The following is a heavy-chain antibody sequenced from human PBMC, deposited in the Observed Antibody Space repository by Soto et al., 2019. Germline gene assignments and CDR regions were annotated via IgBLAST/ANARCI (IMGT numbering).Heavy chain of an antibody. CDR3: AKAGDGYSSSWYNSYFQH. CDR2: ISGSGYST. V-gene: IGHV3-23*01. CDR1: GFTFSSYA. J-gene: IGHJ1*01. D-gene: IGHD6-13*01. Sequence: GGSLRLSCAASGFTFSSYAMNWVRQAPGKGLEWVSTISGSGYSTFYADSVKGRFTISRDNSKNTLFLQMNSLRAEDTAIYYCAKAGDGYSSSWYNSYFQHWGQGTLVTVSS.